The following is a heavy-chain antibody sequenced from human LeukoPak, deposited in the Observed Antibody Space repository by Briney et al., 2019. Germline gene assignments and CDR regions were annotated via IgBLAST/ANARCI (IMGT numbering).Heavy chain of an antibody. CDR2: ISGSGGST. CDR3: AKRFGSACYYYYYMDV. V-gene: IGHV3-23*01. CDR1: GFTFSSYA. D-gene: IGHD3-10*01. Sequence: GGSLRLSCAASGFTFSSYAMSWVRQAPGKGLEWVSAISGSGGSTYYADSVKGRFTISRDNSKNTLYLQMNSLRAEDTAVYYCAKRFGSACYYYYYMDVWGKGTTVTVSS. J-gene: IGHJ6*03.